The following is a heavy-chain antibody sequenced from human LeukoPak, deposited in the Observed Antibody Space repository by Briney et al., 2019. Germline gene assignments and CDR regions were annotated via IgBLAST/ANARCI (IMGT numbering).Heavy chain of an antibody. CDR1: GFTFSNAW. D-gene: IGHD3-10*01. V-gene: IGHV3-15*01. J-gene: IGHJ3*02. CDR3: TTLGSRSSTNAFDI. Sequence: GGSLRLSCAASGFTFSNAWMSWVRQAPGKGLEWVGRIKSKTDGGTTDYAAPVKGRFTISRDDSKNTLYLQMNSLKTEDTAVYYCTTLGSRSSTNAFDIWGQGTMVTVSS. CDR2: IKSKTDGGTT.